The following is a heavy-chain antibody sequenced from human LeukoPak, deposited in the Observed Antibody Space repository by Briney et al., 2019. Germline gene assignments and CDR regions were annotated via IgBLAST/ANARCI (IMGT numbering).Heavy chain of an antibody. J-gene: IGHJ5*02. V-gene: IGHV4-59*01. Sequence: SETLSLTCTVSGGSISSYYWSWIRQPPGKGLEWIGYIYYSGSTNYNPSLKSRVTISVDTSKNQFSLKLSSVTAADTAVYYCARGSGVFDPWGQGTLVTVSS. CDR1: GGSISSYY. CDR3: ARGSGVFDP. D-gene: IGHD3-10*01. CDR2: IYYSGST.